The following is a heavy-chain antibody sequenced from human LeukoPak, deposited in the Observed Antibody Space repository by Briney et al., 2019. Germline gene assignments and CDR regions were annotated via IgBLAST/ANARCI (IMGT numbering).Heavy chain of an antibody. J-gene: IGHJ4*02. CDR3: ARDLSLPVDY. Sequence: GGSLRLSCAAAGFTFSTYSMNWLRQAPGKELEWVSAISDNSIYIYYADSVKGRFTTSRDNAKNSLYLQMNSPRAEDTAVYYCARDLSLPVDYWGQGTLVTVSS. V-gene: IGHV3-21*01. D-gene: IGHD5/OR15-5a*01. CDR2: ISDNSIYI. CDR1: GFTFSTYS.